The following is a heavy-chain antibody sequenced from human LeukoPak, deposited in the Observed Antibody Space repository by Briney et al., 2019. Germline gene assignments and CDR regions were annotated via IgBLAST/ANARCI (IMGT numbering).Heavy chain of an antibody. Sequence: PGGSLRLSCAASGFTFSSDGMSWVRQAPGKGLEWVSALSGSGSTTYYADSVKGRFTISRDNSKNTLFLEMNSLRVEDTAVYYCAKEMYGDYWYFDLWGRGTLVTVSS. J-gene: IGHJ2*01. D-gene: IGHD4-17*01. CDR2: LSGSGSTT. CDR1: GFTFSSDG. CDR3: AKEMYGDYWYFDL. V-gene: IGHV3-23*01.